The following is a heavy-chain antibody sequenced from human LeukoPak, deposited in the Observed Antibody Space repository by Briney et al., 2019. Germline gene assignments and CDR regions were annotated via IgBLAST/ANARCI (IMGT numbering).Heavy chain of an antibody. V-gene: IGHV4-39*01. CDR1: GGSISSGDYY. CDR2: IYYSEST. CDR3: ARRPGLIETTSSGYSWFDP. J-gene: IGHJ5*02. Sequence: SQTLSLTCTVSGGSISSGDYYWGWIRQPPGKGLEWIGSIYYSESTYYNPSLKSRVTISVDTSKNQFSLKLSSVTAADTAVYYCARRPGLIETTSSGYSWFDPWGRGTLVTVSS. D-gene: IGHD1-7*01.